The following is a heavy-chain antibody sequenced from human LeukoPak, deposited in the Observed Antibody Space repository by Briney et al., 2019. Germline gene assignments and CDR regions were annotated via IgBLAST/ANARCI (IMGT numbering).Heavy chain of an antibody. V-gene: IGHV4-30-4*01. Sequence: PSETLSLTCTVSGGSISSGDYYWSWIRQPPGKGLEWIGYIYYSGSTYYNPSLKSRVTISVDTSKNQFSLKLSSVTAADTAVYYCARSGYGDHVGDAFDIWGQGTMVTVSS. J-gene: IGHJ3*02. CDR3: ARSGYGDHVGDAFDI. CDR1: GGSISSGDYY. CDR2: IYYSGST. D-gene: IGHD4-17*01.